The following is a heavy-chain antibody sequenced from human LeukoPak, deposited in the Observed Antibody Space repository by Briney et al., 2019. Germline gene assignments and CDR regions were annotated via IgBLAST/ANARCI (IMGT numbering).Heavy chain of an antibody. CDR3: GRGGKVEQLVLAR. CDR2: ISYDGSNK. CDR1: GFTFSSYG. J-gene: IGHJ4*02. D-gene: IGHD6-13*01. Sequence: SGGSLRLSCAASGFTFSSYGMHGVRQAPGKGLEGVAVISYDGSNKYYADSVKGRFTISRDNSKNTLYLQMNSLRAEDTAVYYCGRGGKVEQLVLARWGQGSLVTVSS. V-gene: IGHV3-30*03.